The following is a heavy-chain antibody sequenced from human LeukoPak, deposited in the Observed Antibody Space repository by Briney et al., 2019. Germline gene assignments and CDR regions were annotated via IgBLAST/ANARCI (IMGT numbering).Heavy chain of an antibody. CDR2: IFGSCGSA. CDR1: GFTFNSYA. Sequence: GGSLRLSCAASGFTFNSYAMYWVRQAPGRGLEWVSGIFGSCGSAHYADSVKGRFTISRDNSKNTVYLQMDSLRVEDTAVYYCGKTTTGYSSGRYPGWPVDYWGPGTLVTVSS. J-gene: IGHJ4*02. D-gene: IGHD6-19*01. CDR3: GKTTTGYSSGRYPGWPVDY. V-gene: IGHV3-23*01.